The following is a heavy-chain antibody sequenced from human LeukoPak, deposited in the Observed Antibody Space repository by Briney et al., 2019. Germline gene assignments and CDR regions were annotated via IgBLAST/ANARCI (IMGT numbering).Heavy chain of an antibody. CDR1: GVSISSYY. Sequence: SETLSLTCTVSGVSISSYYWSWIRQPPGKGLEWIGYIYYSGSTNYNPSLTSRVTISVDTSKNQFSLKLSSVTAADTAVYYCTSGTLSYYYMDVWGKGTTVTISS. J-gene: IGHJ6*03. V-gene: IGHV4-59*01. CDR2: IYYSGST. D-gene: IGHD1-14*01. CDR3: TSGTLSYYYMDV.